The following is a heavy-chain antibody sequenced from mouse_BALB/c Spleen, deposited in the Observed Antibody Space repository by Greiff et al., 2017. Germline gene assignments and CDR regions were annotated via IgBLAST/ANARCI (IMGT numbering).Heavy chain of an antibody. V-gene: IGHV5-6-5*01. D-gene: IGHD1-2*01. J-gene: IGHJ1*01. Sequence: KLVESGGGLVKPGGSLKLSCAASGFTFSSYAMSWVRQTPEKRLEWVASISSGGSTYYPDSVKGRFTISRDNARNILYLQMSSLRSEDTAMYYCARGPGSRDWYFDVWGAGTTVTVSS. CDR3: ARGPGSRDWYFDV. CDR2: ISSGGST. CDR1: GFTFSSYA.